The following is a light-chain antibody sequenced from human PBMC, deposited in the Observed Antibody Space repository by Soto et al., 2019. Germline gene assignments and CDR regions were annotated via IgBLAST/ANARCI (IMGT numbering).Light chain of an antibody. Sequence: DIQMTQSPSSLSASVGDRVTITCRASQSISNYLNWYQQKPGKAPKLLMYDASTLQGGLPSRFSGSGSGTDFTLTINSLQLEDFATYFCQQSYRPPHTFGQGTKLEI. CDR3: QQSYRPPHT. CDR1: QSISNY. J-gene: IGKJ2*01. CDR2: DAS. V-gene: IGKV1-39*01.